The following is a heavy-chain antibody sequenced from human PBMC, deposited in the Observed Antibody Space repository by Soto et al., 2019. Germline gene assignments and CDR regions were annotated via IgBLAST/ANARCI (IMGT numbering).Heavy chain of an antibody. V-gene: IGHV1-69*06. CDR1: GGTFRSYA. J-gene: IGHJ5*02. D-gene: IGHD4-17*01. Sequence: QVQLVQSGAEVKKPGSSVKVSCKASGGTFRSYAISWVRQAPGQGLEWMGGIIPIFGTANYAQKFQGRVTITADKSTSTAYMELSSLRSEDTAVYYCARGTVTTSDLRSWFDPWGQGTLVTVSS. CDR3: ARGTVTTSDLRSWFDP. CDR2: IIPIFGTA.